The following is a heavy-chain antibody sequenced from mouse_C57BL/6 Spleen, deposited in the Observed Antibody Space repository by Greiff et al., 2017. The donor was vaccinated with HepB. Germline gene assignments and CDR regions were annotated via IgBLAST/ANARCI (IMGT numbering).Heavy chain of an antibody. D-gene: IGHD1-1*01. Sequence: VQLQQSGAELVRPGSSVKLSCKASGYTFTSYWMHWVKQRPIQGLEWIGNIDPSDRETHYNQKFKDKATLTVDKSSSTAYMQLSSLTSEDSALCSCARSSYYCSSHWYFDVWGTGTTVTVSS. V-gene: IGHV1-52*01. J-gene: IGHJ1*03. CDR3: ARSSYYCSSHWYFDV. CDR2: IDPSDRET. CDR1: GYTFTSYW.